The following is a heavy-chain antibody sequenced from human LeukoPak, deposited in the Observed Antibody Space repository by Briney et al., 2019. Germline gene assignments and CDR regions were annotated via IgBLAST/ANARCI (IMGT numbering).Heavy chain of an antibody. J-gene: IGHJ4*02. Sequence: SETLSLTCTVSGYSISSGCYWGWIRQPPGKGLEWIGSIYHSGSTYYNPSLKSRVTISVDTSKNQFSLKLSSVTAADTAVYYCARRALTPFWRDMVRGVPFDYWGQGTLVTVSS. V-gene: IGHV4-38-2*02. D-gene: IGHD3-10*01. CDR2: IYHSGST. CDR1: GYSISSGCY. CDR3: ARRALTPFWRDMVRGVPFDY.